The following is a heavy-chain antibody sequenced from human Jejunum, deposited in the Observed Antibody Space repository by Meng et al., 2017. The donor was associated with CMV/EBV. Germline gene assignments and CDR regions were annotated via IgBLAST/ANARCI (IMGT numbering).Heavy chain of an antibody. V-gene: IGHV3-21*01. D-gene: IGHD1-26*01. J-gene: IGHJ4*02. CDR3: ARVFKGGNYFDY. CDR2: ISISSFM. Sequence: CAASGFTFSSYMMNWVRQAPGKGLEWVSSISISSFMYYADSVKGRFTISRDNAKNSLYLQMNSLRAEDTAVYYCARVFKGGNYFDYWGQGTQVTVSS. CDR1: GFTFSSYM.